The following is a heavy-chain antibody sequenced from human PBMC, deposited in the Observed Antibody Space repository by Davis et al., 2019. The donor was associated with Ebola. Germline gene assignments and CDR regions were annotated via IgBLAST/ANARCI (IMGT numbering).Heavy chain of an antibody. Sequence: AALVTVSCQASVYTFTSYAMNWVRQAPGQALEWMGWINPHNGNTNYAQNVQGRVTMTTNTSTSTAYMEVGSLRSDDMAVYYCARAQFPTSSDHWGQGTLVTVSS. CDR2: INPHNGNT. J-gene: IGHJ4*02. CDR1: VYTFTSYA. V-gene: IGHV1-18*03. CDR3: ARAQFPTSSDH. D-gene: IGHD5-24*01.